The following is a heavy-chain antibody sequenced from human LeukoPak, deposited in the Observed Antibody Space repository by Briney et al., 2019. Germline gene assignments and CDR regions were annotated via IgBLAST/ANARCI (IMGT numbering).Heavy chain of an antibody. J-gene: IGHJ6*02. CDR1: GYSFTSYW. Sequence: GESLKISCKGSGYSFTSYWIGWVRQMPGKGPEWMGIIYPGDSDTRYSPSFQGQVTISADKSISTAYLQWSSLKASDTAMYYCARQGSSGFHPSYGMDVWGQGTTVTVSS. CDR2: IYPGDSDT. CDR3: ARQGSSGFHPSYGMDV. D-gene: IGHD3-22*01. V-gene: IGHV5-51*01.